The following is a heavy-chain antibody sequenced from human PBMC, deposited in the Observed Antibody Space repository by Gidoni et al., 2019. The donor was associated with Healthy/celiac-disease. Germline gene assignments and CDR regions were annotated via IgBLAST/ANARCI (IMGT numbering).Heavy chain of an antibody. CDR1: GFTFSSYW. D-gene: IGHD3-10*01. V-gene: IGHV3-7*01. CDR2: IKQDGSEK. Sequence: EVQLVESGGGLVQPGGSLRLSCAASGFTFSSYWMSWVRQAPGKGLEWVANIKQDGSEKYYVDSVKGRFTISRDNAKNSLYLQMNSLRAEDTAVYYCARDPYYYGSGSYSDYWGQGTLVTVSS. CDR3: ARDPYYYGSGSYSDY. J-gene: IGHJ4*02.